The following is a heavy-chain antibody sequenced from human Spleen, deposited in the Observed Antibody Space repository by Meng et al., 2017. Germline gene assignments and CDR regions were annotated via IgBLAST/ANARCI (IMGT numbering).Heavy chain of an antibody. CDR1: GYTFTSYA. J-gene: IGHJ4*02. CDR3: ARATTPDY. Sequence: ASVKVSCKASGYTFTSYAMHWVRQAPGQRLEWMGRSNAGNGNTQYSQEFQGRVTITRDTSASTAYMELTSLRSDDTAVYYCARATTPDYWGQGTLVTVSS. D-gene: IGHD1-1*01. CDR2: SNAGNGNT. V-gene: IGHV1-3*02.